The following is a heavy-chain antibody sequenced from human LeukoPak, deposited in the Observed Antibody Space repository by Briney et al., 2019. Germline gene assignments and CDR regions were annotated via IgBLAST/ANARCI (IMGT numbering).Heavy chain of an antibody. CDR2: ISWNSGSI. V-gene: IGHV3-9*01. CDR1: GFTFDDYA. Sequence: GGSLRLSCAASGFTFDDYAMHWVRQAPGKGLEWVSGISWNSGSIGYADSVKGRFTISRDNAKNSLYLQMNSLRAEDTAVYYCAKDIVVVPAAGDAFDIWGQGTMVTVSS. CDR3: AKDIVVVPAAGDAFDI. J-gene: IGHJ3*02. D-gene: IGHD2-2*01.